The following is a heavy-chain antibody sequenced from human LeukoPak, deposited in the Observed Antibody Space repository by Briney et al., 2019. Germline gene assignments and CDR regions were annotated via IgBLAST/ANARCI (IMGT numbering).Heavy chain of an antibody. CDR2: IYYSGST. CDR3: AREFYDSSGYDY. D-gene: IGHD3-22*01. CDR1: GGSISSGDYY. Sequence: SETLSLTCTVSGGSISSGDYYWSWIRQPPGKGLEWIGYIYYSGSTNYNPSLKSRVTMSVDTSKNQFSLKLSSVTAADTAVYYCAREFYDSSGYDYWGQGTLVTVSS. V-gene: IGHV4-30-4*01. J-gene: IGHJ4*02.